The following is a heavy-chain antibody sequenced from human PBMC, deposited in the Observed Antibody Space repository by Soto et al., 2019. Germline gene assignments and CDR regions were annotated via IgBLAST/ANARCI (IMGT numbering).Heavy chain of an antibody. CDR2: TTASTTPT. CDR1: GYTFTSFD. V-gene: IGHV1-18*04. CDR3: ARGGYSSGYHY. Sequence: QVQLLQSGTEVKAPGASVKVSCNASGYTFTSFDISWVRQAPGQGLEWVGWTTASTTPTNYAQKLQGRGTMTTDTSTTTAYMELRSLRSGDTAIYYCARGGYSSGYHYWGQGTLVTVSS. D-gene: IGHD3-22*01. J-gene: IGHJ4*02.